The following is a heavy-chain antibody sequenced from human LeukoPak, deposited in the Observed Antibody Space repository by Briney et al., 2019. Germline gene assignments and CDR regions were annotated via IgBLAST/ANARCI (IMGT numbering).Heavy chain of an antibody. CDR3: AKDLIRITMIVVSASDI. J-gene: IGHJ3*02. D-gene: IGHD3-22*01. V-gene: IGHV3-23*01. Sequence: GGSLRLSRAASGFTFSSYAMSWVRQAPGKGLEWVSAISGSGGSTYYADSVKGRFTISRDNSKNTLYLQMNSLRAEDTAVYYCAKDLIRITMIVVSASDIWGQGTMVTVSS. CDR1: GFTFSSYA. CDR2: ISGSGGST.